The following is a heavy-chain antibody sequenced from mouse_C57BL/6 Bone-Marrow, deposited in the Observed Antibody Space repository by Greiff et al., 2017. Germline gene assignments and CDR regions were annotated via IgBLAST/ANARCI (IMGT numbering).Heavy chain of an antibody. J-gene: IGHJ3*01. CDR3: ARQLRAY. Sequence: DVQLVESGGDLVKPGGSLKLSCAASGFTFSSYGMSWVRQTPDKRLEWVATISSGGSYTYYPDSVKGRFTISRDNAKNTLYLQMSSLKSEDTAMYYCARQLRAYWGQGTLVTVSA. D-gene: IGHD3-2*02. CDR1: GFTFSSYG. V-gene: IGHV5-6*01. CDR2: ISSGGSYT.